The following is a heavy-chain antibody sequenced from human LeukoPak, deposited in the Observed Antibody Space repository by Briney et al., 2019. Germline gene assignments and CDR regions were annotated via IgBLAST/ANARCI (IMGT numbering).Heavy chain of an antibody. CDR3: ARDGLLWFGELLNHYMDV. D-gene: IGHD3-10*01. J-gene: IGHJ6*03. V-gene: IGHV1-2*06. CDR1: GYTFTGYY. CDR2: INPNSGGT. Sequence: ASVKVSCKASGYTFTGYYMHWVRQAPGQGLEWMGRINPNSGGTNYAQKFQGRVTMTRDTSISTAYMELSRLRSDDTAVYYCARDGLLWFGELLNHYMDVWGKGTTVTVSS.